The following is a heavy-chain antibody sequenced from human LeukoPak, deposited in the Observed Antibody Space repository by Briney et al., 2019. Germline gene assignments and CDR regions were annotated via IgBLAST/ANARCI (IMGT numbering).Heavy chain of an antibody. V-gene: IGHV1-18*01. CDR3: ARDFFRGVVVVSGTPY. CDR1: GYTFTSYG. CDR2: ISAYNGNT. Sequence: GASVKVSCKASGYTFTSYGISWVRQAPGQGLEWMGWISAYNGNTNYAQKLQGRVTMTTDTSTSTAYMELRSLRSDDTAVYYCARDFFRGVVVVSGTPYWGQGTLVTVSS. D-gene: IGHD3-22*01. J-gene: IGHJ4*02.